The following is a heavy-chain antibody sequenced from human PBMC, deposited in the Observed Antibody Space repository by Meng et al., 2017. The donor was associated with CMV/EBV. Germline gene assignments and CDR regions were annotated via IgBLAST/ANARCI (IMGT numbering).Heavy chain of an antibody. CDR1: GFTFSSYG. D-gene: IGHD4-11*01. CDR2: IWYDGSNK. V-gene: IGHV3-33*06. J-gene: IGHJ6*02. CDR3: AKGLDYYYGMDV. Sequence: GESLKISCAASGFTFSSYGMHWVRQAPGKGLEWVAVIWYDGSNKYYADSVKGRFTISRDNSKNTLYLQMNSLRAEDTAVYYCAKGLDYYYGMDVWGQGTTVTV.